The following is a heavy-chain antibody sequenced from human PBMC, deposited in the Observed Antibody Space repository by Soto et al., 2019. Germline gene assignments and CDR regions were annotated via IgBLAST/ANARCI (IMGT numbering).Heavy chain of an antibody. CDR3: ARDGQQHLPYTMGV. Sequence: QVQLVESGGGVVQPGRSLRLSCAGSGFRFRDHAMHWVRQAPGKGLEWMVEIWYDGNTRYFADSVKGRFTISKNNSKNTMYVKMNGLRHEDTAVYYCARDGQQHLPYTMGVWGQGTTVTVSS. CDR2: IWYDGNTR. D-gene: IGHD6-13*01. V-gene: IGHV3-33*01. CDR1: GFRFRDHA. J-gene: IGHJ6*02.